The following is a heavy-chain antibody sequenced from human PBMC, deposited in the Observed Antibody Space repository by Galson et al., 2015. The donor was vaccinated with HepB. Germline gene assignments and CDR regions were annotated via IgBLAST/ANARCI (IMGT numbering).Heavy chain of an antibody. CDR3: ARTFYFDY. D-gene: IGHD3-16*01. Sequence: SLRLSCAASGFTFSSYAMNWVRQAPGKGLEWVAVLSSHGDNEYYADSVKGRFTISRDNSENTVYLQMHILRVEDTAVYYCARTFYFDYWGQGTLVTVSS. CDR2: LSSHGDNE. CDR1: GFTFSSYA. J-gene: IGHJ4*02. V-gene: IGHV3-30*04.